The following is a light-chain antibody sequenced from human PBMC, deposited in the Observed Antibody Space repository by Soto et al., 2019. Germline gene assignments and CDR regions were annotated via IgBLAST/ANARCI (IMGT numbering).Light chain of an antibody. CDR2: DTS. J-gene: IGKJ1*01. CDR3: QQCGSSPS. CDR1: QSVSSSY. Sequence: EIVLTQSPGTLSLSPGERATLSCRASQSVSSSYLDWYQQKPGQAPRLLIYDTSSRATGIPDRFSGSGSGTAFTLAISRLEPEDFAVYYCQQCGSSPSFGQGTKVELK. V-gene: IGKV3-20*01.